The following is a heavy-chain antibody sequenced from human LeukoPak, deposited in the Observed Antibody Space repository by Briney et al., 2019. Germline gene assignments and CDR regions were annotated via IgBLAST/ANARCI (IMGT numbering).Heavy chain of an antibody. CDR1: GGSISSYY. CDR3: ARYYITMVRGVITRVYYYGMDV. V-gene: IGHV4-59*01. Sequence: SETLSLTCTVSGGSISSYYWSWIRQPPGKGLEWIGHIYYSGSTNYNPSLKSRVTISVDTSKNQFSLKLSSVTAADTAVYYCARYYITMVRGVITRVYYYGMDVWGQGTTVTVSS. J-gene: IGHJ6*02. CDR2: IYYSGST. D-gene: IGHD3-10*01.